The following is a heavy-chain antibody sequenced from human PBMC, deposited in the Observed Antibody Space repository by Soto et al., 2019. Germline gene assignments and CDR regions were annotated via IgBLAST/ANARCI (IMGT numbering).Heavy chain of an antibody. CDR3: VRVWSRTYSAGRGMDV. V-gene: IGHV1-3*01. CDR1: GYTFTSYS. D-gene: IGHD2-21*01. Sequence: ASVKVSCKASGYTFTSYSMHWVRRAPGQRLEWMGWINAGNGNTRNSENFQTRVTITRDISASTTYMELSSLTSEDTAVYYCVRVWSRTYSAGRGMDVWGQGTTVTVSS. CDR2: INAGNGNT. J-gene: IGHJ6*02.